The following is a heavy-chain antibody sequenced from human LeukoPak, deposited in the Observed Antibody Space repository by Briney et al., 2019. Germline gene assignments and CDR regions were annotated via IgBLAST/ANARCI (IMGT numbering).Heavy chain of an antibody. V-gene: IGHV4-34*01. CDR1: GGSLSGYY. CDR3: ARRRWSSSSVIGY. J-gene: IGHJ4*02. Sequence: SETLSLTCGVNGGSLSGYYWIWIRQTPTQELEWIGEINHSGSTNCNPSLKSRVTISVDTSKNQFYLSLTSLTAADTAVYYCARRRWSSSSVIGYWGRGTRVTVSP. CDR2: INHSGST. D-gene: IGHD6-6*01.